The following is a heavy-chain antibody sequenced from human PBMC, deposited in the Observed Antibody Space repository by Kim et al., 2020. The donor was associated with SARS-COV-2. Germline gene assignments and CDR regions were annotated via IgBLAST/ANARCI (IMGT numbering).Heavy chain of an antibody. D-gene: IGHD4-17*01. CDR3: ARAWAVPGMDV. J-gene: IGHJ6*02. V-gene: IGHV4-59*01. Sequence: TTYNPSLKSRVTISVDTSKNQFSLKLSSVTAADTAVYYCARAWAVPGMDVWGQGTTVTVSS. CDR2: T.